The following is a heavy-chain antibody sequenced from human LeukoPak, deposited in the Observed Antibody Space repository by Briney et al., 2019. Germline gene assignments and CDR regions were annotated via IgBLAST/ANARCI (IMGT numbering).Heavy chain of an antibody. J-gene: IGHJ5*01. V-gene: IGHV1-69*13. D-gene: IGHD5-18*01. Sequence: SVKVSCKASGGTFSGYSFSWVRQAPGQGLEWLGGIIVIFGTPNYPQKFHGRVTITADESTSTVYMELSSLRSEDTAMYYCARDVDSSMVTNWFDSWGQGTLVTVSS. CDR3: ARDVDSSMVTNWFDS. CDR2: IIVIFGTP. CDR1: GGTFSGYS.